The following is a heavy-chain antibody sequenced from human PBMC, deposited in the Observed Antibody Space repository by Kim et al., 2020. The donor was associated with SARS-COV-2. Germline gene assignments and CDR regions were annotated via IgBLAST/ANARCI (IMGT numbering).Heavy chain of an antibody. D-gene: IGHD3-9*01. V-gene: IGHV3-30*04. J-gene: IGHJ6*01. Sequence: GGSLRLSCAASGFTFSSYAMHWVRQAPGKGLEWVAVISYDGSNKYYADSVKGRFTISRDNSKNTLYLQMNSLRAEDTAVYYCARPTLRYFDWLLPTLNY. CDR2: ISYDGSNK. CDR1: GFTFSSYA. CDR3: ARPTLRYFDWLLPTLNY.